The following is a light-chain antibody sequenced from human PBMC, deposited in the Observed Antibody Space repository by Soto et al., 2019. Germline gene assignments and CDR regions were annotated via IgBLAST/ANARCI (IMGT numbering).Light chain of an antibody. Sequence: EIVMTQSPAILSVSAGERATLSCRSSQSVSNNLAWYQQKSGQAPRLLFYDASTRATGIPARFSGSGSGTEFTLTISSLQSEDFAVYYCQHYHGWPITFGQGTRLEI. V-gene: IGKV3-15*01. CDR3: QHYHGWPIT. J-gene: IGKJ5*01. CDR2: DAS. CDR1: QSVSNN.